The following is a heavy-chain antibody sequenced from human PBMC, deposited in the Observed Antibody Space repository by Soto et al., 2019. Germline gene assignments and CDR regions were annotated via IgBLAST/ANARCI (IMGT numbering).Heavy chain of an antibody. J-gene: IGHJ4*02. CDR1: GGTFSSYA. Sequence: ASVKVSCKASGGTFSSYAISWVRQAPGQGLEWMGGIIPIFGTANYAQKFQGRVTITADESTSTAYMELSSLRSEDTAVYYCARSEYYYYSSSGYRPDVRFDYWGQGTLVTVSS. V-gene: IGHV1-69*13. D-gene: IGHD3-22*01. CDR3: ARSEYYYYSSSGYRPDVRFDY. CDR2: IIPIFGTA.